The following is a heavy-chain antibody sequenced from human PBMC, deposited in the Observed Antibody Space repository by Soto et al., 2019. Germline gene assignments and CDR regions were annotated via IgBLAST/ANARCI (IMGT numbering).Heavy chain of an antibody. Sequence: EVQLVESGGRLVQPGRSLRLSCATFGFRFDDAHMTWVRLAPGEGLEWVANINYDATEKEYVDSVKGRFTISRDNTQRSVFLQMNSLRAEDTAVYYCAWGKGWLRFTSPSHWGQGTPVTVSS. J-gene: IGHJ4*02. CDR1: GFRFDDAH. CDR2: INYDATEK. CDR3: AWGKGWLRFTSPSH. D-gene: IGHD5-12*01. V-gene: IGHV3-7*03.